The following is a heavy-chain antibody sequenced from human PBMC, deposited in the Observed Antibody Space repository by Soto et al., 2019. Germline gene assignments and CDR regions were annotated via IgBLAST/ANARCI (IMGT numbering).Heavy chain of an antibody. CDR2: IYYSGST. CDR1: GGPISSSSYY. V-gene: IGHV4-39*01. D-gene: IGHD3-9*01. J-gene: IGHJ5*02. CDR3: ARQEVLRYFDWSNWFDP. Sequence: SETLSLTCTVSGGPISSSSYYWVWIRQPPGKGLEWIGSIYYSGSTYYNPSLKSRVTISVDTSKNQFSLKLSSVTAADTAVYYCARQEVLRYFDWSNWFDPWGQGTLVTVS.